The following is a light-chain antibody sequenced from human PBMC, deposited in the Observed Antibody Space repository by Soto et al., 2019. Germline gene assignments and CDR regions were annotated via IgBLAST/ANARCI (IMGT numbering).Light chain of an antibody. J-gene: IGKJ1*01. V-gene: IGKV3-20*01. CDR2: GAS. CDR1: QSVSSGY. CDR3: QQYGSSPVT. Sequence: EIVLTQSPGTLSLSPGERATLSCRASQSVSSGYLAWYQQKPGQAPRLLINGASSRATGIPDRFSGSGSGTDFTLTISRLEPEDFAVYYCQQYGSSPVTFGQGTKVEIK.